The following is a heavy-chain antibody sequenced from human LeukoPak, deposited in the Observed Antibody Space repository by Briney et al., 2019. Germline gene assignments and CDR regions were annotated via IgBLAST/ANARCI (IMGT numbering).Heavy chain of an antibody. V-gene: IGHV3-48*02. J-gene: IGHJ4*02. D-gene: IGHD4-17*01. Sequence: QPGRSLRLSCAASGFTFSSYSMNWVRQAPGKGLEWVSYISSSSSTIYYADSVKGRFTISRDNAKNSLYLQMNSLRDEDTAVYYCARENDYGPKGLTENDYWGQGTLVTVSS. CDR2: ISSSSSTI. CDR1: GFTFSSYS. CDR3: ARENDYGPKGLTENDY.